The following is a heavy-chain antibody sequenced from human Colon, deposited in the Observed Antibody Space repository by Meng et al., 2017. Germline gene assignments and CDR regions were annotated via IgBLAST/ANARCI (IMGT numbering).Heavy chain of an antibody. CDR3: ARVNGDFDEAWFDP. J-gene: IGHJ5*02. CDR1: GASVSSGDYY. CDR2: IYYTGNT. V-gene: IGHV4-61*08. Sequence: LQGSAPGPVRPSETLSLTCTVSGASVSSGDYYWSWIRQPPGKGLEWLGYIYYTGNTNYNPSLKNRVTISLDTSNNQFSLKLTSMTAADAAIYYCARVNGDFDEAWFDPWGQGTLVTVSS. D-gene: IGHD2-21*02.